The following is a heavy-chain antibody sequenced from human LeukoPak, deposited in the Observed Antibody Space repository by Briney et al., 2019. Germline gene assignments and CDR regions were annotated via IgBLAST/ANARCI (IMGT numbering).Heavy chain of an antibody. CDR2: IYYSGAT. CDR1: SGSISRSDYY. J-gene: IGHJ5*02. V-gene: IGHV4-39*07. CDR3: AREGYSYGSWFDP. Sequence: SETLSLTCTVSSGSISRSDYYWGWIRQPPGKGLEWIGSIYYSGATYYNPSLKSRVTISVDTSKNQFSLKLSSVTAADTAVYYCAREGYSYGSWFDPWGQGTLVTVSS. D-gene: IGHD5-18*01.